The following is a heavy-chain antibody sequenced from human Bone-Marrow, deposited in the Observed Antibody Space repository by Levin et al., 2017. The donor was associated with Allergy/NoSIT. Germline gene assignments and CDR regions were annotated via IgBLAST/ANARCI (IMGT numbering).Heavy chain of an antibody. CDR3: TTDPRGRWLEEPPS. V-gene: IGHV3-15*01. Sequence: GESLKISCAASGFTFSNAWMSWVRQAPGKGLEWVGRIKSKTDGGTTDYAAPVKGRFTISRDDSKNTLYLQMNSLKTEDTAVYYCTTDPRGRWLEEPPSWGQGTLVTVSS. CDR2: IKSKTDGGTT. J-gene: IGHJ5*02. CDR1: GFTFSNAW. D-gene: IGHD5-24*01.